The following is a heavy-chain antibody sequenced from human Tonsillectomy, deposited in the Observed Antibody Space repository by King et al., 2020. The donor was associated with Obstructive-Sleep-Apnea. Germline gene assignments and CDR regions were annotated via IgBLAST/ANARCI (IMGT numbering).Heavy chain of an antibody. J-gene: IGHJ4*02. V-gene: IGHV4-34*01. Sequence: VQLQQWGAGLLMPSETLSLSCAVYGGSFSVYSLSWIRQAPGKGLEWIGESNHSVSATYNPSLMNRVTISVDTSKNQFSLKLSSVTAADTAVYYCASGEVYYGDYDYWGQGTLVTVSS. CDR3: ASGEVYYGDYDY. D-gene: IGHD4-17*01. CDR1: GGSFSVYS. CDR2: SNHSVSA.